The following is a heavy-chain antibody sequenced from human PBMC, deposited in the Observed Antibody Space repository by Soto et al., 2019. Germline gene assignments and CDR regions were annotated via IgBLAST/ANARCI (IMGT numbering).Heavy chain of an antibody. Sequence: GESLKVSCKGSGNSFTSYWIGWVRQMPGKGLEWMGIIYPGDSATRYSPSFQGQVTISADKPISTAYLQWSSLKASDTAMYYCAKGMYYYYYGMDLWAQGTTVTVSS. J-gene: IGHJ6*02. CDR2: IYPGDSAT. CDR3: AKGMYYYYYGMDL. V-gene: IGHV5-51*04. CDR1: GNSFTSYW.